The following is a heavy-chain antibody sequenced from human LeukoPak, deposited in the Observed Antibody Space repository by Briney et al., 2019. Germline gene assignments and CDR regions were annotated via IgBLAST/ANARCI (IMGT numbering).Heavy chain of an antibody. V-gene: IGHV1-2*02. CDR2: IYPNSGGT. CDR1: GYTFTGYY. J-gene: IGHJ5*02. D-gene: IGHD3-10*01. CDR3: ARERWISMVRGNWFDP. Sequence: ASVKVSCKASGYTFTGYYMHWLRQAPGQGLEWMGWIYPNSGGTNYAQRFQGRVTMTRDTSISTAYMELRSLRSDDTAVYYCARERWISMVRGNWFDPWGQGTLVTVSS.